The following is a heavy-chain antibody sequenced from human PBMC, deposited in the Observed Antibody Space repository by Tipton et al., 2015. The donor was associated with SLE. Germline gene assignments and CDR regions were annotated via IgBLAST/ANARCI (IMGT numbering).Heavy chain of an antibody. CDR3: AREFLNPVTTVHYYFDL. J-gene: IGHJ2*01. Sequence: TLSLTCTVSGCSISSYYWSWIRQPAGGGLEWIGRIYTNENTNYKPSLKSRVTMSVDTSKNHFSLKLISVTAADTAVYYCAREFLNPVTTVHYYFDLWGRGTLVTVSS. CDR2: IYTNENT. D-gene: IGHD4-11*01. CDR1: GCSISSYY. V-gene: IGHV4-4*07.